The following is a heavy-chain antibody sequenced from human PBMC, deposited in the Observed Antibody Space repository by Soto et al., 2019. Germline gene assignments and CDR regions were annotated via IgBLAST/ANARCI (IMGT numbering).Heavy chain of an antibody. D-gene: IGHD2-2*01. CDR2: TSFDGSHK. CDR3: AKDGAPRYCGRSTCHPAGAY. CDR1: GFTFSNYG. V-gene: IGHV3-30*18. J-gene: IGHJ4*02. Sequence: QVLLVESGGGVVQPGRSLRLSCAGSGFTFSNYGLHWVRQAPGKGLGWVSFTSFDGSHKYYADSVKGRFTISRDKSNNMLYLQMDSLRAEDTAVYYCAKDGAPRYCGRSTCHPAGAYWGQGTLVTVSS.